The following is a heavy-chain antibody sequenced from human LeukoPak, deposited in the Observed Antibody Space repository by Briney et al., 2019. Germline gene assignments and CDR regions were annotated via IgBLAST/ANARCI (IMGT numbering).Heavy chain of an antibody. J-gene: IGHJ6*03. Sequence: GGSLRLSCAASGFTFSSYWMSWVPQAPGKGLEGVANIKQDGVEKYYVDSVKGRFTISRDNAKNSLYLQMNSLRAEETAVYYCARDWFDSSGYWPYYYYYYMDVWGKGTTVTVSS. V-gene: IGHV3-7*01. CDR1: GFTFSSYW. CDR3: ARDWFDSSGYWPYYYYYYMDV. D-gene: IGHD3-22*01. CDR2: IKQDGVEK.